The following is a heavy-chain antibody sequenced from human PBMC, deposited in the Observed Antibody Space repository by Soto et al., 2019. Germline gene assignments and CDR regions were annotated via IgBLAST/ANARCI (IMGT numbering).Heavy chain of an antibody. V-gene: IGHV4-61*01. CDR2: VYYTGST. CDR3: ARRMYYFASSGESSYALDI. J-gene: IGHJ3*02. CDR1: GASVSSGSFY. D-gene: IGHD3-22*01. Sequence: QVQLQESGPGLVKPSETLSLTCTVSGASVSSGSFYWNWIRQPPGKGLEWIGYVYYTGSTNYNPSLESPVTISLDTSKNQFSLRLSSVTAADTAVYYCARRMYYFASSGESSYALDIWGQGTMVTVSS.